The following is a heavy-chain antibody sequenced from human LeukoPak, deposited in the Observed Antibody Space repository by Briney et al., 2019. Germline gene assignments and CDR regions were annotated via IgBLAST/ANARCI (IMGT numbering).Heavy chain of an antibody. Sequence: QSGGSLRLSCAASGFTFSSYGMHWVRQAPGKGPEWVAFIRYDGSNKYYADSVKGRFTISRDNSKNTLYLQMNSLRAEDTAVYYCAKEDRVVTWHQNAFDIWGQGTMVTVSS. CDR3: AKEDRVVTWHQNAFDI. CDR1: GFTFSSYG. V-gene: IGHV3-30*02. CDR2: IRYDGSNK. J-gene: IGHJ3*02. D-gene: IGHD4-23*01.